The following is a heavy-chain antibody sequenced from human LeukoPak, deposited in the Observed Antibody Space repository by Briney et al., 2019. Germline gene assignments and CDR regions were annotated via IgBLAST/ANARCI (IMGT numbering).Heavy chain of an antibody. CDR3: ARDRRSSSRFGYRFDP. J-gene: IGHJ5*02. V-gene: IGHV4-59*02. CDR2: MYYSGRT. CDR1: GGSVSSYY. D-gene: IGHD6-13*01. Sequence: SETLSLNCTVSGGSVSSYYWSWIRQPPGKGLEWIGCMYYSGRTNYNPSLKSRVTISVDTPKNQFSLELSSVTAADTAVYYCARDRRSSSRFGYRFDPWGQGTLVTVSS.